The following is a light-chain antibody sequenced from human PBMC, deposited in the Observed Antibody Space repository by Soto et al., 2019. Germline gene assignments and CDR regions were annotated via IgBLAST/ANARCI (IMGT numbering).Light chain of an antibody. CDR2: DAS. CDR1: QSISSW. CDR3: QPYHRYPWT. J-gene: IGKJ1*01. Sequence: DLQMAESRTTLYASVGGSIKITCRASQSISSWLAWYQQKPGKAPKLLIYDASSLESGVPSRFSGSGPGTEFALTIPCLHSYYFATYYCQPYHRYPWTFGQGTKVDIK. V-gene: IGKV1-5*01.